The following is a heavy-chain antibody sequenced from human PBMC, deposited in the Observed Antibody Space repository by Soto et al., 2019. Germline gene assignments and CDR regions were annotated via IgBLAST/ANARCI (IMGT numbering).Heavy chain of an antibody. CDR3: AREEGYCTGGSCYPSGDY. J-gene: IGHJ4*02. CDR2: IYSSGST. Sequence: SETLSLTCTASGGSISSGAYYWSWIRQHPGKGLEWIGYIYSSGSTYYNPSLKSRVTISFDTSKNQFSLKLNSVTAADTAVYYCAREEGYCTGGSCYPSGDYWGQGTLVTVSS. CDR1: GGSISSGAYY. V-gene: IGHV4-31*03. D-gene: IGHD2-15*01.